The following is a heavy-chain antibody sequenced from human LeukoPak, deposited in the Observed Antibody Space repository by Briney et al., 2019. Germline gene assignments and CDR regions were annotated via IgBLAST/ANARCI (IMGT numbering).Heavy chain of an antibody. CDR3: AREAGSSGRLYYFDY. Sequence: PGGSLRLSCAASGFTFSTYAMHWVRQAPDKGLEWVAVMSYDGSNTYYADSVNGRFTISRDNSKNTLYLQMNSLRAEDTAVYNCAREAGSSGRLYYFDYWGQGTLVTVSS. D-gene: IGHD6-19*01. J-gene: IGHJ4*02. V-gene: IGHV3-30-3*01. CDR1: GFTFSTYA. CDR2: MSYDGSNT.